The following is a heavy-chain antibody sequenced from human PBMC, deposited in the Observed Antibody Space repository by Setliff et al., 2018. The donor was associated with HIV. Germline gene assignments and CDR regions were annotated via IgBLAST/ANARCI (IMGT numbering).Heavy chain of an antibody. CDR1: GASISLHY. V-gene: IGHV4-34*01. CDR3: ARETLSSSWYPIYYYYGMDV. Sequence: SETLSLTCIVSGASISLHYWGWVRQSPGKGLEWIGEINHNGYTKFNPSLKSRLTISVDTSKNQFSMKLKSVTAADTAIYYCARETLSSSWYPIYYYYGMDVWGQGTTVTVSS. J-gene: IGHJ6*02. D-gene: IGHD6-13*01. CDR2: INHNGYT.